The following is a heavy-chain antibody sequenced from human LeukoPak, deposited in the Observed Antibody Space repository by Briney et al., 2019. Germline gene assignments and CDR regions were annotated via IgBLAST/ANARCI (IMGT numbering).Heavy chain of an antibody. J-gene: IGHJ3*02. CDR2: IRYDGSNK. Sequence: PGGSLRLSCAASGFIFSNYGMHWVRQAPGKGLEWVAFIRYDGSNKYYVDSVKGRLIISRDNSKNTLYLQMNSLRPEDTAVYYCAKIGYCSSASCLGDTFEIWGQGTMVTVSS. CDR1: GFIFSNYG. CDR3: AKIGYCSSASCLGDTFEI. D-gene: IGHD2-2*01. V-gene: IGHV3-30*02.